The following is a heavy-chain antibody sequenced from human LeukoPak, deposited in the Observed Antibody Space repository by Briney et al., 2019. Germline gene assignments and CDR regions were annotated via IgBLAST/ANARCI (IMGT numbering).Heavy chain of an antibody. V-gene: IGHV4-39*07. J-gene: IGHJ5*02. Sequence: SETLSLTCTVSGGSISSSSYYWGWIRQPPGKGLEWIGSIYYSGSTYYNPSLKSRVTISVDTSKNQFSLKLSSVTAADTAVYYCAREGATGITMIVARGHWFDPWGQGTLVTVSS. CDR1: GGSISSSSYY. CDR2: IYYSGST. D-gene: IGHD3-22*01. CDR3: AREGATGITMIVARGHWFDP.